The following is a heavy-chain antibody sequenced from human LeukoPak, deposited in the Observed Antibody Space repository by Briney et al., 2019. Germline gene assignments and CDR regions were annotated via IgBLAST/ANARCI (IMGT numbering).Heavy chain of an antibody. J-gene: IGHJ5*02. CDR3: ARGITSKTWIDP. CDR1: GFTFSSYG. Sequence: PGRSLRLSCAASGFTFSSYGVHWVRQAPGKGLEWVAVISYDGSNKYYADSVKGRFTISRDNSKNTLYLQMNTLRADDTAVYYCARGITSKTWIDPWGQGTLVTVSS. V-gene: IGHV3-30*03. CDR2: ISYDGSNK. D-gene: IGHD3-3*01.